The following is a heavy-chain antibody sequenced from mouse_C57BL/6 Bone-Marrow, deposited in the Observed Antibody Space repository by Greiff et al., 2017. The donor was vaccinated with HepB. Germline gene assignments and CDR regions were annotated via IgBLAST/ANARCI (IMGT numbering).Heavy chain of an antibody. CDR1: GYTFTDYY. J-gene: IGHJ2*01. D-gene: IGHD1-1*01. CDR3: SRDSYRKTYCFDY. V-gene: IGHV1-26*01. Sequence: EVQLQQSGPELVKPGASVKISCKASGYTFTDYYMNWVKRSHGKSLEWIGDINPNNGGTSYNQKFKGKATLTVDKSSSTAYMELRSLTSEDSAVYSCSRDSYRKTYCFDYWGQGTTLTVSS. CDR2: INPNNGGT.